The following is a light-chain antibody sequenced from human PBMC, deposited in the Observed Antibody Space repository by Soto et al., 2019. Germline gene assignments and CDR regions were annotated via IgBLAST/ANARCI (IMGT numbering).Light chain of an antibody. Sequence: ALTQPASVSGSPGQSITISCTGTSSDVGGYNYVSWYQQHPGKAPKLIIYDVSNRPSGVSDRFSGSKSGNTASLTISGHQAADEADYYCSSYRSSSTRVFGTGTKVPVL. CDR3: SSYRSSSTRV. J-gene: IGLJ1*01. CDR1: SSDVGGYNY. V-gene: IGLV2-14*01. CDR2: DVS.